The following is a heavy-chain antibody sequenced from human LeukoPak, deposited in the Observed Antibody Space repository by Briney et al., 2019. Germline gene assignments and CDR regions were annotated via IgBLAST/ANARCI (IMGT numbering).Heavy chain of an antibody. CDR1: GFTFSSYA. CDR3: AKKVGNLYYYGSGRSGMDV. V-gene: IGHV3-23*01. Sequence: HPGGSLRLSCAASGFTFSSYAMSWVRQAPGKGLEWVSAISGSGGSTYYADSVKGRFTISRDNSKNTLYLQMNSLRAEDTAVYYCAKKVGNLYYYGSGRSGMDVWGQGTTVTVSS. CDR2: ISGSGGST. J-gene: IGHJ6*02. D-gene: IGHD3-10*01.